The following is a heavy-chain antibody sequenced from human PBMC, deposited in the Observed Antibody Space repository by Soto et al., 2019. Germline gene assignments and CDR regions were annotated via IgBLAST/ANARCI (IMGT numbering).Heavy chain of an antibody. J-gene: IGHJ5*02. D-gene: IGHD3-3*01. CDR2: IIPIFGTA. CDR3: ARECITIFGVVIPTRGWFET. CDR1: GGTFSSYA. Sequence: EASVKVSCKASGGTFSSYAISWVRQAPGQGLEWMGGIIPIFGTANYAQKFQGRVTITADESTSTAYMELSSLRSEDTAVYYCARECITIFGVVIPTRGWFETWGRGNLVTVS. V-gene: IGHV1-69*13.